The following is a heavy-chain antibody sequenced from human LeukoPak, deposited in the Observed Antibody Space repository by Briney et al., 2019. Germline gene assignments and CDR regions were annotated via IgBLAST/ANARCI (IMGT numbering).Heavy chain of an antibody. CDR1: GFTFSTYW. D-gene: IGHD6-13*01. V-gene: IGHV3-7*03. J-gene: IGHJ4*02. Sequence: GGSLRLSCAASGFTFSTYWMSWVRQAPGKGLEWVANIKQDGSEKCYVDSVEGRFTISRDNAKNSLYLQMNSLRGEDTAAYYCASGQQLGYWGQGTLVTVSS. CDR2: IKQDGSEK. CDR3: ASGQQLGY.